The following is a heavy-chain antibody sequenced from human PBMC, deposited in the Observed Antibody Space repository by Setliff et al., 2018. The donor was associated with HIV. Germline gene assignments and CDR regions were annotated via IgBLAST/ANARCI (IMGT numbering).Heavy chain of an antibody. CDR1: GYTFTQGHD. CDR2: INLVTGKT. D-gene: IGHD2-21*02. J-gene: IGHJ4*02. Sequence: ASVKVSCKTSGYTFTQGHDLHWVRQVPGQGPEWMGWINLVTGKTAYSQKFQGRVTITTDESTSTAYMELSSLRPEDTAVYYCASPTAIPHWGQGTLVTVSS. V-gene: IGHV1-3*01. CDR3: ASPTAIPH.